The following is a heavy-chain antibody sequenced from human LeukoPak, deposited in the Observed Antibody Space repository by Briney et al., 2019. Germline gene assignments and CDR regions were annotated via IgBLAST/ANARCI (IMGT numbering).Heavy chain of an antibody. CDR2: IKQDGSEK. CDR3: ARGATYFDY. Sequence: PGRSLRLSCAASGFTFSSYAMHWVRQAPGKGLEWVASIKQDGSEKYYVDSVKGRFTISRDSAKNSLYLQMNSLRAEDAAVYYCARGATYFDYWGQGTLVTVSS. V-gene: IGHV3-7*05. CDR1: GFTFSSYA. J-gene: IGHJ4*02.